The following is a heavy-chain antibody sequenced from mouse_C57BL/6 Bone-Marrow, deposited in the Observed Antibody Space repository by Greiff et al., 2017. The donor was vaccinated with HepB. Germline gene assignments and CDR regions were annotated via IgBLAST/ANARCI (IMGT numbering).Heavy chain of an antibody. CDR2: IWSGGST. V-gene: IGHV2-2*01. J-gene: IGHJ1*03. CDR3: ARNRGYYGNYGYFDV. D-gene: IGHD2-1*01. Sequence: QVQLKESGPGLVQPSQSLSITCTVSGFSLTSYGVHWVRQSPGKGLEWLGVIWSGGSTDYNAAFISRLSISKDNPKGQVFFKMNSLQADDTAIYYCARNRGYYGNYGYFDVWGTGTTVTVSS. CDR1: GFSLTSYG.